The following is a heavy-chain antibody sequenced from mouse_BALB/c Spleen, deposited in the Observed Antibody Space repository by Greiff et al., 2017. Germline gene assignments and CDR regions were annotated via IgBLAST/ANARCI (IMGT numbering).Heavy chain of an antibody. D-gene: IGHD3-1*01. CDR1: GFSLTGYG. V-gene: IGHV2-6-7*01. Sequence: VKLQQSGPGLVAPSQSLSITCTVSGFSLTGYGVNWVRQPPGKGLEWLGVIWGDGSTDYNSALKSRLSISKNNSKSQVFLKMNRLQTDDTARYYCARQHGLREGIRLDYWGQGTTRTVSS. CDR3: ARQHGLREGIRLDY. J-gene: IGHJ2*01. CDR2: IWGDGST.